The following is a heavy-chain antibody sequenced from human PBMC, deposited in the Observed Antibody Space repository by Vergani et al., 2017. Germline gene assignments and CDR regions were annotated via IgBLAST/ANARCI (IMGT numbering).Heavy chain of an antibody. V-gene: IGHV5-10-1*01. J-gene: IGHJ6*02. CDR2: IDPSDSYT. D-gene: IGHD6-19*01. CDR1: GYSFTSYW. CDR3: ARQVAVAGKWWGPYYYYGMDV. Sequence: EVQLEQSGAAVKKPGESLEISCKGSGYSFTSYWISWVRQMPGKGLEWMGRIDPSDSYTNYSPSFQGHVTISADKSISTAYLQWSSLKASDTAMYYCARQVAVAGKWWGPYYYYGMDVWGQGTTVTVSS.